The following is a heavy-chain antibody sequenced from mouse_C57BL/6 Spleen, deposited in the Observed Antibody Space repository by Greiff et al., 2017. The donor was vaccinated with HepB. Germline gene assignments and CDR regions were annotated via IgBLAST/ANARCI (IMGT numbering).Heavy chain of an antibody. D-gene: IGHD1-1*01. CDR3: ARKYYYGSSLYYYAMDY. J-gene: IGHJ4*01. V-gene: IGHV1-4*01. CDR2: INPSSGYT. Sequence: VQLQQSGAELARPGASVKMSCKASGYTFTSYTMHWVNQRPGQGLEWIGYINPSSGYTKYNQKFKDKATLTADKSSSTAYMQLSSLTSEDSAVYYCARKYYYGSSLYYYAMDYWGQGTSVTVSS. CDR1: GYTFTSYT.